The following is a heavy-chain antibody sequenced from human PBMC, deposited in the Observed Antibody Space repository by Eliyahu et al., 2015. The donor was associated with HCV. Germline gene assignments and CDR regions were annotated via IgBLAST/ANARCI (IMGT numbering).Heavy chain of an antibody. V-gene: IGHV3-30*18. J-gene: IGHJ4*02. CDR2: ISYDGSNK. CDR1: GFTFSXXX. D-gene: IGHD3-3*01. CDR3: AKQFYGLTIFGVAPFDY. Sequence: QVQLVESGGGVVQPGRXLRLSCAASGFTFSXXXMHWVRQAPGKGLEWVAVISYDGSNKYYADSVKGRFTISRDNSKNTLYLQMNSLRAEDTAVYYCAKQFYGLTIFGVAPFDYWGQGTLVTVSS.